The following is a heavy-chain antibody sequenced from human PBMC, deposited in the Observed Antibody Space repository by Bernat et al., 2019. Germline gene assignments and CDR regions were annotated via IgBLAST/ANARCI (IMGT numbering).Heavy chain of an antibody. D-gene: IGHD4-17*01. J-gene: IGHJ5*02. Sequence: QVQLQESGPGLVKPSETLSLTCTVSGGSISSYYWRWIRQPPGKGLEWIGYIYYSGSTNYNPSLRSRVTISVDTSKNQFSLKLSSVTAADTAVYYCARRPRGAGTTAWGQGTLVTVSS. CDR1: GGSISSYY. V-gene: IGHV4-59*08. CDR2: IYYSGST. CDR3: ARRPRGAGTTA.